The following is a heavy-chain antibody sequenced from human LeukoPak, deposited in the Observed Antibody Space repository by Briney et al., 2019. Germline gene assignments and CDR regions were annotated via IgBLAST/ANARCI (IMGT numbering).Heavy chain of an antibody. CDR2: IIPIFGTA. CDR3: ARHGGSVVPPNGYFDL. V-gene: IGHV1-69*01. CDR1: GGTFSSYA. Sequence: SVKLSCKASGGTFSSYAISWVRQAPGQGLEWMGGIIPIFGTANYAQKFQGRVTITADESTSTAYMELSSLRSEDTAVYYCARHGGSVVPPNGYFDLWGRGTLVTASS. J-gene: IGHJ2*01. D-gene: IGHD2-15*01.